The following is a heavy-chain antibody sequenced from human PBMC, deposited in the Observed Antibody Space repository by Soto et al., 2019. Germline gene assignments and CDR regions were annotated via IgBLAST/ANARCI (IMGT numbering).Heavy chain of an antibody. CDR2: IFYSGST. J-gene: IGHJ4*02. V-gene: IGHV4-30-4*01. CDR1: GGSISSGDYY. Sequence: PSETLSLTCTVSGGSISSGDYYWSWIRQPPGKGLEWIGYIFYSGSTYYNPSLKSRLTISVDTSKNQFFLKLSSVTAADTAVYYCASDRSGITTVFDHWGQGTLVTVSS. D-gene: IGHD2-2*01. CDR3: ASDRSGITTVFDH.